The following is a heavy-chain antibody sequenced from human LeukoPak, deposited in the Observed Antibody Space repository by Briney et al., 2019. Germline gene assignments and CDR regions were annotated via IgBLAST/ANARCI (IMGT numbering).Heavy chain of an antibody. Sequence: ASVNVSCKASGYTFTSYYMHWVRQAPGQGLEWMGIINPSGGSTSYAQKFQGRVTMTRDTSTSTVYMELSSLRSEDTAVYYCARDLANNLGYCSSTSCPYGMDVWGQGTTVTVSS. CDR2: INPSGGST. V-gene: IGHV1-46*01. CDR1: GYTFTSYY. J-gene: IGHJ6*02. CDR3: ARDLANNLGYCSSTSCPYGMDV. D-gene: IGHD2-2*01.